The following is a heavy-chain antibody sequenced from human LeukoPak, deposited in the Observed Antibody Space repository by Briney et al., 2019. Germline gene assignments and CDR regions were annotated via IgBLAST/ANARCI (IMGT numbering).Heavy chain of an antibody. Sequence: PSETLSLTCSVSGGSMNTADYYWVWIRQTPGKGLERIGRISYSGSDYYNPSLRSRVTMSVDTSKNQFSLELRSLTAADTAVYYCARRSIPAEGSFDPWGQGTLVTVSS. CDR3: ARRSIPAEGSFDP. CDR1: GGSMNTADYY. D-gene: IGHD6-13*01. V-gene: IGHV4-39*01. CDR2: ISYSGSD. J-gene: IGHJ5*02.